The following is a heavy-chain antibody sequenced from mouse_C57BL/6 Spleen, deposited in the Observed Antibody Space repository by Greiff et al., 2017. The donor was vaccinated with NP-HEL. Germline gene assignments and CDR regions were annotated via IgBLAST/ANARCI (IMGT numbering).Heavy chain of an antibody. J-gene: IGHJ2*01. V-gene: IGHV1-82*01. CDR3: ARNPDYFDY. CDR2: IYPGDGDT. CDR1: GYAFSSSW. Sequence: VQGVESGPELVKPGASVKISCKASGYAFSSSWMNWVKQRPGQGLEWIGRIYPGDGDTNYNGKLKGQATLTADKSSSTAYMQRSSLTSEDSAVYFCARNPDYFDYWGQGTTLTVSS.